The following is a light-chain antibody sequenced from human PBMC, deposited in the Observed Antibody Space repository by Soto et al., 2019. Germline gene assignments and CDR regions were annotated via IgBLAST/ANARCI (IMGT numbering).Light chain of an antibody. CDR3: QQYGRT. Sequence: EIVLTQSPGTLSLSPGESATLSCRVSQSISTNYLAWYQQKPGQAPRLLIYAASSRLTGIPDRFSGSGSGTDFTLTISRLEPEGFAVYYCQQYGRTFGQGKPLQI. V-gene: IGKV3-20*01. CDR2: AAS. CDR1: QSISTNY. J-gene: IGKJ5*01.